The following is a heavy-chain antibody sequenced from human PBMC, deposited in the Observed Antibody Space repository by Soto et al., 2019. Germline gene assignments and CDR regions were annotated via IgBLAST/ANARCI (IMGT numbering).Heavy chain of an antibody. J-gene: IGHJ5*02. V-gene: IGHV4-30-2*01. CDR1: GVSISSCGYS. Sequence: SETLSLTCAVSGVSISSCGYSWILIRQPPGKGLEWIGYIYHSGSTYYNPSLKSRVTISVDRSKNQFSLKLSSVTAADTAVYYCARGDLAARASLDNWFDPWGQGTLVSVSS. CDR2: IYHSGST. D-gene: IGHD6-6*01. CDR3: ARGDLAARASLDNWFDP.